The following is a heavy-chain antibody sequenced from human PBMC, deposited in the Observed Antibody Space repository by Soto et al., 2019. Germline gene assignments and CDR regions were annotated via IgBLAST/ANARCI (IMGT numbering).Heavy chain of an antibody. J-gene: IGHJ5*02. V-gene: IGHV4-31*03. Sequence: QVQLQESGPGLVKPSQTLSLTCTVSGGSISSGGYYWSWIRQHPGKGLEWIGYIYYSGSTYYNPSLKRRVTISVDTSKNQFSLKLSSVTAADTAVYYCARGRYSSSSNWFDPWGQGTLVTVSS. CDR3: ARGRYSSSSNWFDP. CDR2: IYYSGST. CDR1: GGSISSGGYY. D-gene: IGHD6-6*01.